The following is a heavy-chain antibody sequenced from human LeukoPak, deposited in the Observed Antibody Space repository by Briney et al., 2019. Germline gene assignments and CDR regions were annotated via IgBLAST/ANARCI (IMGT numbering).Heavy chain of an antibody. CDR2: INPNSGGT. D-gene: IGHD3-22*01. J-gene: IGHJ4*02. CDR1: GYTFTGYY. V-gene: IGHV1-2*06. CDR3: ARASYYYDSSGYSYYFDY. Sequence: ASVKVSCKASGYTFTGYYMHWVRQAPGQGLEWMGRINPNSGGTNYAQKFQGRVTMTRDTSISTAYMELSRLRSDDKAVYYCARASYYYDSSGYSYYFDYWGQGTLVTVSS.